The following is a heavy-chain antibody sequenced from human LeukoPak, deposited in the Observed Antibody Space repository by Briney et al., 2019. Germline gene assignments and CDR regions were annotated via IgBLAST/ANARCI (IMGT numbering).Heavy chain of an antibody. J-gene: IGHJ4*02. CDR1: SGSISSYY. D-gene: IGHD4-17*01. CDR2: IYYSGST. CDR3: ARQTSAYGDYHLDY. V-gene: IGHV4-59*08. Sequence: PSETLSLTCTVSSGSISSYYWSWIRQPPGKGLEWIGYIYYSGSTNYNPSLKSRVTISVGTSKNQFSLKLSSVTAADTAVYYCARQTSAYGDYHLDYWGQGTLVTVSS.